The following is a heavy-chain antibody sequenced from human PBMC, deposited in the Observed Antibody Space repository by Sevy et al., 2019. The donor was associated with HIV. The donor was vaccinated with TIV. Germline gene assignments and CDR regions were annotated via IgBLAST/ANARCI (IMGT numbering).Heavy chain of an antibody. J-gene: IGHJ4*02. CDR2: IRSKAYGGTT. Sequence: GGSLRLSCTASGFTFGDYAMSWFRQAPGKGLEWVGFIRSKAYGGTTEYAASVKGRFTISRDDSKSIAYLQMNSLKTEDTAVYYCTRPQVPQFAIFGVVIPNYWGQGTLVTVSS. V-gene: IGHV3-49*03. D-gene: IGHD3-3*01. CDR3: TRPQVPQFAIFGVVIPNY. CDR1: GFTFGDYA.